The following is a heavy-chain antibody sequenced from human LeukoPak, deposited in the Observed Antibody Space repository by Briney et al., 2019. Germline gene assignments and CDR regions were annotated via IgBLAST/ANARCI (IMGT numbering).Heavy chain of an antibody. CDR3: TRDRGTYNWFDP. J-gene: IGHJ5*02. V-gene: IGHV3-73*01. CDR2: IDKKDNLYAT. CDR1: GFTFSGSA. D-gene: IGHD2-15*01. Sequence: GGSLRLSCAASGFTFSGSAVHWVRQSSGKGLEWVGHIDKKDNLYATAYAESVKGRFTISRDDSKDTAFLHMDSLKTEGTALYYCTRDRGTYNWFDPWGQGTLVTVSS.